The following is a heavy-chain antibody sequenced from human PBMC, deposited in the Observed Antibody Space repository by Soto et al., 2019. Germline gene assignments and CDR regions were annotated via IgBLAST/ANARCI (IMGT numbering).Heavy chain of an antibody. CDR3: AREGAAAGTGDCYFDY. D-gene: IGHD6-13*01. CDR2: IYCSGST. J-gene: IGHJ4*02. V-gene: IGHV4-39*02. Sequence: SETLSLTCTVSGGSISSSSYYWGWIRQPPGKGLEWIGSIYCSGSTYYNPSLKSRVTISVDTSKNQFSLKLSSVTAADTAVYYCAREGAAAGTGDCYFDYWGQGTLVTVSS. CDR1: GGSISSSSYY.